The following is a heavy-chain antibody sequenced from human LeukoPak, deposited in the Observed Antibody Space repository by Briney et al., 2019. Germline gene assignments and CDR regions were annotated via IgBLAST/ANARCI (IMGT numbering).Heavy chain of an antibody. CDR1: GGSISRSNYY. D-gene: IGHD6-19*01. CDR3: ARASSSGWYDWFDP. CDR2: IYYSGST. Sequence: SETLSLTCTVSGGSISRSNYYWGWIRQPPGKGLKWIGGIYYSGSTYYNPSLKSRVTISVDSSKNQFSLKLRSVTAADTAVYYCARASSSGWYDWFDPWGQGTLVTVSS. V-gene: IGHV4-39*01. J-gene: IGHJ5*02.